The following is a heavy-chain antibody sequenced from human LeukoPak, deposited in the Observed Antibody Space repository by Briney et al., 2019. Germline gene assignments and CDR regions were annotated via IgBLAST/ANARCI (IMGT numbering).Heavy chain of an antibody. CDR3: ARGAAATDDAFDI. D-gene: IGHD6-13*01. J-gene: IGHJ3*02. Sequence: GGSLRLSCAASGFTFSSYSMNWVRQAPGKGLEWVSSISSSSSYIYYADSVKGRLTISRDNAKNSLYLQMNSLRAEDTAVYYCARGAAATDDAFDIWGQGKMVTVSS. V-gene: IGHV3-21*01. CDR2: ISSSSSYI. CDR1: GFTFSSYS.